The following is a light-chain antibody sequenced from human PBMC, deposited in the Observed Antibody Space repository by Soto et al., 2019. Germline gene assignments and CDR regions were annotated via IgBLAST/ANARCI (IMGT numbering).Light chain of an antibody. J-gene: IGKJ2*03. Sequence: DIQMTQSPPTLSASVGDRVTIPCRASQSISTNLSWYQKKPGKAPKLLIYAASTLQSGVSSRFSGTGSGTDFSLTISSLQPEDFAIYFCQQSYITLYSFGQGTKVDIK. CDR1: QSISTN. CDR2: AAS. V-gene: IGKV1-39*01. CDR3: QQSYITLYS.